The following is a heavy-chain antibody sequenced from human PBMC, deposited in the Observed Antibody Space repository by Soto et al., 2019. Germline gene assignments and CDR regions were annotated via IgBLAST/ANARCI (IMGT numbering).Heavy chain of an antibody. V-gene: IGHV4-30-4*01. Sequence: PSETLSLTSTVSGGSISSGDYYWSWIRQPPGKGLEWIGYIYYSGSTYYNPSLKSRVTISVDTSKNQFSLKLSSVTAADTAVYYCARAVPYDYVWGSYYYFDYWGQGTLVTVSS. D-gene: IGHD3-16*01. CDR1: GGSISSGDYY. CDR3: ARAVPYDYVWGSYYYFDY. J-gene: IGHJ4*02. CDR2: IYYSGST.